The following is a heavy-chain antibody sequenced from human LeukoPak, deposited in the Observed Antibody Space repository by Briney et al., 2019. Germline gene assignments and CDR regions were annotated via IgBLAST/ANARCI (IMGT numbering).Heavy chain of an antibody. CDR1: GFSFSNCV. Sequence: PGGSLRLSCAASGFSFSNCVMHWVRQAPGKGLEWVAVISYDGSNKYYADSVKGRFTISRDNSENTLYLQMNSLRAEDTAGYYCATIGDRRSGELYRIDYWGQGTLVTVSS. V-gene: IGHV3-30-3*01. D-gene: IGHD1-26*01. CDR2: ISYDGSNK. J-gene: IGHJ4*02. CDR3: ATIGDRRSGELYRIDY.